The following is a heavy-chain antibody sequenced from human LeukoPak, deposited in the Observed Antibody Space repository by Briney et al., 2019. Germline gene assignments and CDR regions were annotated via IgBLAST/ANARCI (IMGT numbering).Heavy chain of an antibody. CDR2: VKQDGSEK. V-gene: IGHV3-7*05. Sequence: GGSLRLSCAASGFTFSSYWMSWVRQAPGKGLEWVANVKQDGSEKYYVDSMKGRFTISRDNAKNSLYLQMNSLRAEDTAVYYCANYGRDSSGWSPGAFDIWGQGTMVTVSS. CDR1: GFTFSSYW. D-gene: IGHD6-25*01. J-gene: IGHJ3*02. CDR3: ANYGRDSSGWSPGAFDI.